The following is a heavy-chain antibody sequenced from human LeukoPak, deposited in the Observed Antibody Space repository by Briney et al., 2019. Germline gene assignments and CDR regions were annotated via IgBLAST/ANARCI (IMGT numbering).Heavy chain of an antibody. CDR2: ISGSGGST. Sequence: GGSLRLSCAASGFTFSSYAMSWVRQAPGKGLGWASAISGSGGSTYYADSVKGRFTISRDNSKNTLYLQMNSLRAEDTAVYYCAKDRGGSSGWYYFDYWGQGTLVTVSS. CDR1: GFTFSSYA. D-gene: IGHD6-19*01. CDR3: AKDRGGSSGWYYFDY. V-gene: IGHV3-23*01. J-gene: IGHJ4*02.